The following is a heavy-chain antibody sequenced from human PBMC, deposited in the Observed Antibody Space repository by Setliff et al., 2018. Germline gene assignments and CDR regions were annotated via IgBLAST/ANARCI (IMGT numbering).Heavy chain of an antibody. J-gene: IGHJ5*02. D-gene: IGHD7-27*01. Sequence: SETLSLTCTVSGGSVSPYFWSWIRQPPGKGLEWIGYIYHNGSTNYNPSLKSRVTMSVATFENHFSLKLNSLTAADTAVYYCARVTNWGLDLRFDPWGQGILVTVSS. CDR2: IYHNGST. CDR3: ARVTNWGLDLRFDP. CDR1: GGSVSPYF. V-gene: IGHV4-59*02.